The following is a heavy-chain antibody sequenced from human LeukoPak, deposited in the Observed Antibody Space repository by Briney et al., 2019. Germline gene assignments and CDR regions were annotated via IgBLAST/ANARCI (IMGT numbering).Heavy chain of an antibody. V-gene: IGHV3-48*03. CDR1: GFTFSSYE. Sequence: GGSLRLSCAASGFTFSSYEMNWVRQAPGKGLEWVSYISSSGSTIYYADSVKGRFTISRDNARNSLYLEMNSLRAEDTAVYYCARIIGISGTYPTDYWGQGTLVTVSS. J-gene: IGHJ4*02. D-gene: IGHD1-26*01. CDR2: ISSSGSTI. CDR3: ARIIGISGTYPTDY.